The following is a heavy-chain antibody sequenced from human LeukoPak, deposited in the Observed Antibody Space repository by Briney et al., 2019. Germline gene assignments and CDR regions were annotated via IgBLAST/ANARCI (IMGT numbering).Heavy chain of an antibody. Sequence: SETLSLTCAVYGGSFSGYYWSWIRQPPGKGLEWIGEINHSGSTNYNPSLKSRVTISVDTSKSQFSLKLSSVTAADTAVYYCARWYGGNKGAFDIWGQGTMVTVSS. D-gene: IGHD4-23*01. J-gene: IGHJ3*02. CDR1: GGSFSGYY. V-gene: IGHV4-34*01. CDR2: INHSGST. CDR3: ARWYGGNKGAFDI.